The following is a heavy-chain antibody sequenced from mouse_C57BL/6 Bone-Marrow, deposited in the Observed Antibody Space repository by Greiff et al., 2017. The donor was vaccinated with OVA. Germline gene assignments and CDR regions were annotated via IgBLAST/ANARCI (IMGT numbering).Heavy chain of an antibody. CDR3: TRQASPYYGRLSDY. CDR1: GFTFSDAW. CDR2: IRNKANNHAT. J-gene: IGHJ2*01. Sequence: EVMLVESGGGLVQPGGSMKLSCAASGFTFSDAWMDWVRQSPEKGLEWVAEIRNKANNHATYYAESVKGRFTISRDDSKSGVYLQMNSLRAEDPGIYYCTRQASPYYGRLSDYWGQGTTLTVSS. D-gene: IGHD1-1*01. V-gene: IGHV6-6*01.